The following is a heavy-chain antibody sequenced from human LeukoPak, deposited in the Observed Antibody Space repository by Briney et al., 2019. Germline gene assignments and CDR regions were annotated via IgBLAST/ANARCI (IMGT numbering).Heavy chain of an antibody. J-gene: IGHJ6*03. CDR2: INTNSGGT. D-gene: IGHD3-10*01. CDR1: GYTFTGCY. V-gene: IGHV1-2*02. CDR3: ARESSWYMDV. Sequence: ASVKLSCKASGYTFTGCYMHWVRQAPGQGLEWMGWINTNSGGTNYAQKFQGRVTMTRDTSISTAYMELSRLRSDDTAVYYCARESSWYMDVWGKGTTVTVSS.